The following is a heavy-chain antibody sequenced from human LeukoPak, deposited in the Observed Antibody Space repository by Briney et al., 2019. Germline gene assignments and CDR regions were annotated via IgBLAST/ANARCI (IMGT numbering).Heavy chain of an antibody. V-gene: IGHV4-30-2*01. Sequence: SETLSLTCAVSGGSISSGGYSWSWIRQPPGKGLEWIGYIYHSGSTYYNPSLKSRVTISVDGSKNQFSLKLSSVTAADTAVYYCARLKVEQWLVFFDYWGQGTLVTVSS. J-gene: IGHJ4*02. CDR1: GGSISSGGYS. CDR2: IYHSGST. D-gene: IGHD6-19*01. CDR3: ARLKVEQWLVFFDY.